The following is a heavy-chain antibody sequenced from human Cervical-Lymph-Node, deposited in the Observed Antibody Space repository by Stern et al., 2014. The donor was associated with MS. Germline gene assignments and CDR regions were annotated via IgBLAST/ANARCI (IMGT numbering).Heavy chain of an antibody. D-gene: IGHD3-3*01. CDR1: GDTFTDYA. CDR3: ARGRARVNLFGVVLGQGYYYYGMDV. Sequence: QVQLVQSGAEVKKPGASVKVSCKVSGDTFTDYAMHWVRQAPGQRLEWMGWINAGNGKTKYSKKFQGTVTITRGTSASTVYVELSSLKSEDTAVYYCARGRARVNLFGVVLGQGYYYYGMDVWGQGTTVTVAS. CDR2: INAGNGKT. J-gene: IGHJ6*02. V-gene: IGHV1-3*01.